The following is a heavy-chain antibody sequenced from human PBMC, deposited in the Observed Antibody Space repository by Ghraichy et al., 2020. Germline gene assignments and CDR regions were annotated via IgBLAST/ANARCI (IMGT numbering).Heavy chain of an antibody. CDR1: GFTFWTYA. V-gene: IGHV3-23*01. CDR2: ISGSGGST. CDR3: AKGDPSGNFLLDY. Sequence: GESLNISCAATGFTFWTYAMTWVRQAPGRGLEWVSLISGSGGSTYYADSVKGRFTISRANSNNTLYLQMNSLRADDTAMYYCAKGDPSGNFLLDYWGRGILVTVSS. D-gene: IGHD3-10*01. J-gene: IGHJ4*02.